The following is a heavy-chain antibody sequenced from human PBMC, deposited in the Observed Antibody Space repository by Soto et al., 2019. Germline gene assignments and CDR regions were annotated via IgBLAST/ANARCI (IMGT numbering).Heavy chain of an antibody. CDR2: IYYSGST. J-gene: IGHJ4*02. D-gene: IGHD4-17*01. CDR3: ASPATYGDYVVDY. CDR1: GGSISSSSYY. Sequence: QLQLQESGPGLVKPSETLSLTCTVSGGSISSSSYYWGWIRQPPGKGLEWIGSIYYSGSTYYNPSLKNRVTISVDTSKNQFSLKLSSVTAADTAVYYCASPATYGDYVVDYWGQGTLVTVSS. V-gene: IGHV4-39*01.